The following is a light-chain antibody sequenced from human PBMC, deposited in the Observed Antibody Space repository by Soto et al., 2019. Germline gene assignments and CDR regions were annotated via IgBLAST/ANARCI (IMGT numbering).Light chain of an antibody. CDR2: AAS. V-gene: IGKV1-39*01. CDR1: QRISSY. Sequence: DIQMTQSPSSLSASVGDRVTITCRASQRISSYLNWYQQKPGKAPKLLIYAASSLQSGVTSRFSGSGSGTDFTLTISSLQPEDFATYLCQQSFSTPWTFGQGTKVEIK. CDR3: QQSFSTPWT. J-gene: IGKJ1*01.